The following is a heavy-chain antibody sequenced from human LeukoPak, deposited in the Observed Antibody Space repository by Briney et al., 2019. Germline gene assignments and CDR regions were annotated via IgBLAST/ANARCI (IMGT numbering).Heavy chain of an antibody. J-gene: IGHJ3*02. Sequence: GGSLRLSCAASGFTFSDYNMSWIREAPGKGLEWVSYISSSVSTIYYADSVHGRFTISRDNAKNSLYLQMNSLRAEDTAVYYCARGRYYYDSSGYYDAFDIWGQATMVTVSS. CDR1: GFTFSDYN. V-gene: IGHV3-11*01. CDR3: ARGRYYYDSSGYYDAFDI. CDR2: ISSSVSTI. D-gene: IGHD3-22*01.